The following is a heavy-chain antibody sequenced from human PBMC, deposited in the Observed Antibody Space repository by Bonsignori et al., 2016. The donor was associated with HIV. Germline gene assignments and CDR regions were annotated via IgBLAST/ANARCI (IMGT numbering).Heavy chain of an antibody. Sequence: QVQLQESGPGLVKPSETLSLTCAVSGYSISRGYYWGWIRQPPGKGLEWIGSIYHSGSTYYNPSLKSRVTIYSRHVQEPVLPEAELCDRRQTRPVYYCARDYLLKSGRLWVYYFDYWGREPWFTSPQ. CDR2: IYHSGST. CDR3: ARDYLLKSGRLWVYYFDY. CDR1: GYSISRGYY. J-gene: IGHJ4*02. V-gene: IGHV4-38-2*02. D-gene: IGHD3-16*01.